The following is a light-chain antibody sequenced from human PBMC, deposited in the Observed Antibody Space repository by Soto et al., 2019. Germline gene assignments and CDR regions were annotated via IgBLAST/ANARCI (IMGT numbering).Light chain of an antibody. CDR2: DAF. V-gene: IGKV3-20*01. Sequence: EIVLTHSPGTLSLSPGERATLSCRASLTISDNYLAWYQHKAGQASRLVIYDAFNRSTGIPDRFSASGSGTVFTLTISKLESEDFAVYYCQQYSRAPLTFGHGTKVEV. CDR3: QQYSRAPLT. CDR1: LTISDNY. J-gene: IGKJ1*01.